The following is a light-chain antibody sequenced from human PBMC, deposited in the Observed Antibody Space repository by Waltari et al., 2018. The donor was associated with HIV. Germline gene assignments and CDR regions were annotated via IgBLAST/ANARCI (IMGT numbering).Light chain of an antibody. J-gene: IGLJ2*01. Sequence: QSVLTQPPSASGTPGQRVPISFSGISSNIGSNDVSWYQQFPGTAPKVLMSANNQRPSGVPDRFSASKSGTSASLAISGLHSEDEADYYCATWDDSLNGPLFGGGTKLTVL. V-gene: IGLV1-44*01. CDR2: ANN. CDR3: ATWDDSLNGPL. CDR1: SSNIGSND.